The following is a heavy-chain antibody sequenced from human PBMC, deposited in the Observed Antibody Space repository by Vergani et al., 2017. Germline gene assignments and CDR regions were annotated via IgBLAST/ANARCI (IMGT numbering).Heavy chain of an antibody. D-gene: IGHD2-2*01. CDR3: AKDYCSSTSCRFDY. CDR1: GFTFSSYA. J-gene: IGHJ4*02. CDR2: ISGSGGST. V-gene: IGHV3-64*04. Sequence: VQLVESGGGLVQPGGSLRLSCSASGFTFSSYAMHWVRQAPGKGLEYVSAISGSGGSTYYADSVKGRFTISRDNSKNTLYLQMNSLRAEDTAVYYCAKDYCSSTSCRFDYWGQGTLVTVSS.